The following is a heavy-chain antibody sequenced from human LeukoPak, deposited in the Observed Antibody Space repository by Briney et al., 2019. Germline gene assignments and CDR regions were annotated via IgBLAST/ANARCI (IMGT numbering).Heavy chain of an antibody. V-gene: IGHV4-30-2*01. J-gene: IGHJ4*02. D-gene: IGHD3-3*01. CDR2: IYRSGST. Sequence: SQTLSLTCAVSGGSISSGGYSWSWIRQPPGKGLEWIGYIYRSGSTYYNPSLKSRVTISVDRSKNQFSLKLSSVTAADTAVYYCARADFWSGYLYYFDYWGQGTLVTVSS. CDR3: ARADFWSGYLYYFDY. CDR1: GGSISSGGYS.